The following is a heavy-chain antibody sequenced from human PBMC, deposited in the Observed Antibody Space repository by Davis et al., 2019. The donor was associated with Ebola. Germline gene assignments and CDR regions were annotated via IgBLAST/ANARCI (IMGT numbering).Heavy chain of an antibody. CDR1: GGSIRSGGYY. V-gene: IGHV4-31*03. CDR2: IYYSGST. CDR3: ARNYYYGMDV. Sequence: MPSETLSLTCTVSGGSIRSGGYYWRCIRRPPGKGLEWIGYIYYSGSTYYNPSLKSRVTISVDTSKNQFSLKLSSVTAADTAVYDCARNYYYGMDVWGQGTTVTVSS. J-gene: IGHJ6*02.